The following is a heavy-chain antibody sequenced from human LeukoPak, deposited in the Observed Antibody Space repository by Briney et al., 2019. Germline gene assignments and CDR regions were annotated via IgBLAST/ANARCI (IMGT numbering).Heavy chain of an antibody. CDR3: ARDGDLYGGNSLDY. CDR2: IYTSGST. J-gene: IGHJ4*02. V-gene: IGHV4-61*02. CDR1: GGSISSGSYY. Sequence: SQTLPLTCTVSGGSISSGSYYWSWIRQPAGKGLEWIGRIYTSGSTNYNPSLKSRVTISVDTSKNQFSLKLNSVTAADTAVYYCARDGDLYGGNSLDYWGQGTLVTVSS. D-gene: IGHD4-23*01.